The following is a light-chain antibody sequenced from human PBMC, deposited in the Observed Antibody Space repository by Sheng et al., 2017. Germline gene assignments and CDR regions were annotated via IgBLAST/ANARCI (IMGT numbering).Light chain of an antibody. CDR2: GAS. J-gene: IGKJ1*01. V-gene: IGKV3-11*01. CDR1: QSVSSY. CDR3: QQRSIWPPWT. Sequence: EIVLTQSPATLSLSPGERATLSCRASQSVSSYLAWYQQKPGQAPRLLIYGASNRATGIPARFSGSGSATDFTLTITSLEPEDFAVYYCQQRSIWPPWTFGQGTKVDFK.